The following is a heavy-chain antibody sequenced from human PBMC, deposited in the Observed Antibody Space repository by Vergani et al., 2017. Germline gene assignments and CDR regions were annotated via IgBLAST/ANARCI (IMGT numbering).Heavy chain of an antibody. CDR2: ISWDGGST. J-gene: IGHJ6*02. Sequence: EVQLVESGGVVVQPGGSLRLSCAASGFTFDDYTMHWVRRAPGKGLEWVSLISWDGGSTYYADSVQGRFTISRDNSKNSLYLQMNSLRTEDTALYYCAKGRSPADYYYGMDVWGQGTTVTVSS. V-gene: IGHV3-43*01. CDR1: GFTFDDYT. D-gene: IGHD2-2*01. CDR3: AKGRSPADYYYGMDV.